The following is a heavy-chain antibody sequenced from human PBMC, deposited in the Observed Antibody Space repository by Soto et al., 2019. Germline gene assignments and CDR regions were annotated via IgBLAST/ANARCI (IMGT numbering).Heavy chain of an antibody. Sequence: GGTLRFSFGVSGFTFNTDVITWGCQARGKGLEWVSSISRSSSDIYYADSVKGRFTISRDNTKNSLYLKMNSLRAEDTAVYYCASETYYDTTESYAIWGQGAPVTVSS. D-gene: IGHD3-22*01. V-gene: IGHV3-21*01. J-gene: IGHJ4*02. CDR3: ASETYYDTTESYAI. CDR1: GFTFNTDV. CDR2: ISRSSSDI.